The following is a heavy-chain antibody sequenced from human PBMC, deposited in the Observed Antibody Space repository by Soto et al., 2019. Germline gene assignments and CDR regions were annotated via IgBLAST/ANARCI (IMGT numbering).Heavy chain of an antibody. D-gene: IGHD3-10*01. CDR1: GFRFSGYA. CDR3: AKKSYCCAGDRGPLDP. CDR2: ISGNGDTT. V-gene: IGHV3-23*01. Sequence: EVQLLESGGGLVQPGGSLRLSCAASGFRFSGYAMNWVRQAPGKGLEWVSVISGNGDTTFYADSVKGRLTISRDNSRNTLYLQMNSLRAEDTAVYYCAKKSYCCAGDRGPLDPWGQGTMVTVSS. J-gene: IGHJ3*01.